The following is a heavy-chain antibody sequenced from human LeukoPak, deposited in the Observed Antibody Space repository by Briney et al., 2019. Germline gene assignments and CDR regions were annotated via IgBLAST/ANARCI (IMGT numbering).Heavy chain of an antibody. D-gene: IGHD5-12*01. J-gene: IGHJ2*01. CDR3: ARESPNHSGYAHMEFGWYFDL. CDR2: INTNTGNP. Sequence: ASVKVSCKASGYTFTSYYMHWVRQAPGQGLEWMGWINTNTGNPTYAQGFTGRFVFSLDTSVSTAYLQISSLKAEDTAVYYCARESPNHSGYAHMEFGWYFDLWGRGTLVTVSS. CDR1: GYTFTSYY. V-gene: IGHV7-4-1*02.